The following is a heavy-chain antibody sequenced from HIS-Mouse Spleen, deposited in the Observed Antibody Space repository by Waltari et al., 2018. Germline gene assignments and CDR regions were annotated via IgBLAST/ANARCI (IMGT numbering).Heavy chain of an antibody. CDR1: GGSFSGYY. D-gene: IGHD1-26*01. CDR2: ITHSGST. CDR3: AGGPTNYFDY. Sequence: QVQLQQWGAGLLKPSETLSLTCAVYGGSFSGYYWSWIRQPPGKGLEWIGEITHSGSTNYNPSLKSRVTISVDTSKNQFSRKLSSVTAADTAVYYCAGGPTNYFDYWGQGTLVTVSS. J-gene: IGHJ4*02. V-gene: IGHV4-34*01.